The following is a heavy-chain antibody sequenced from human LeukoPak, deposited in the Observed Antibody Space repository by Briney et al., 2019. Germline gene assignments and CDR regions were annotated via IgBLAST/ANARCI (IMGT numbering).Heavy chain of an antibody. CDR2: IWYDDGSNK. Sequence: GGSLRLSCAASGFTFSSYAMHWARQAPGKGLEWVAVIWYDDGSNKYYADSVKGRFTISRDNSKNTVYLQMNSLRAEDTAVYYCATLRLYGSGSYSSSWWGQGTLVTVSS. CDR3: ATLRLYGSGSYSSSW. V-gene: IGHV3-33*01. J-gene: IGHJ4*02. D-gene: IGHD3-10*01. CDR1: GFTFSSYA.